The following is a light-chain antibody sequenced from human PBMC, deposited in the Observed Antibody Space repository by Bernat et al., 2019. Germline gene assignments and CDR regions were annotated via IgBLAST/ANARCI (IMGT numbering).Light chain of an antibody. CDR2: EVS. CDR1: SSDIGSYNR. V-gene: IGLV2-18*02. Sequence: QSALTQPPSVSGSPGQSVTISCTGTSSDIGSYNRVSGYQQPPGTAPKLMIYEVSNRPSGVPDRFSGSKSGNTASLTISGLQAEDEADYYCSSYTSSTTSVFGTGTKVTVL. J-gene: IGLJ1*01. CDR3: SSYTSSTTSV.